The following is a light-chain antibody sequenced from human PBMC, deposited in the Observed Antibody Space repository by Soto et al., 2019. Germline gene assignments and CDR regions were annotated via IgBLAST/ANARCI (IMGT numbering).Light chain of an antibody. V-gene: IGLV2-14*02. CDR3: TSYTSSDIVI. Sequence: QSVLTQPASVSGSPGQSITISCTGTSSDVVNDLLVSWYQQQPGKAPKLMIYEGTKRPAGVSDRFSGSKSGNTASLTISGLQAEDEADYYCTSYTSSDIVIFGGGTKLTVL. CDR1: SSDVVNDLL. J-gene: IGLJ2*01. CDR2: EGT.